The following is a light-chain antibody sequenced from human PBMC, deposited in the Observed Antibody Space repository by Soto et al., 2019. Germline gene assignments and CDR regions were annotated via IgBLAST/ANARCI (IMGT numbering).Light chain of an antibody. CDR2: EVS. V-gene: IGLV2-18*02. Sequence: QSALTQPPSVSGSPGQSVAISCTGTSSDVGSYNLVSWYQQPPGAAPKLMIYEVSNRPSGVPDRFSGSKSGNTASLTISGLQEEDEADYYCNSYTGSITYVFGTGTKLTVL. J-gene: IGLJ1*01. CDR3: NSYTGSITYV. CDR1: SSDVGSYNL.